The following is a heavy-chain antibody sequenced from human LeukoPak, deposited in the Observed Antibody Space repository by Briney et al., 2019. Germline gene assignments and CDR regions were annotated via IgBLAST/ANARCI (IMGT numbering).Heavy chain of an antibody. CDR3: ARDSSAYYDFWSGAKGFDP. J-gene: IGHJ5*02. D-gene: IGHD3-3*01. Sequence: ASVKVSCKASGYTFTSYYMHWVRQAPGQGLEWMGIINPSGGSTGYAQKFQGRVTMTRDTSTSTVYMELSSLRSEDTAVYYCARDSSAYYDFWSGAKGFDPWGQGTLVTVSS. CDR2: INPSGGST. V-gene: IGHV1-46*01. CDR1: GYTFTSYY.